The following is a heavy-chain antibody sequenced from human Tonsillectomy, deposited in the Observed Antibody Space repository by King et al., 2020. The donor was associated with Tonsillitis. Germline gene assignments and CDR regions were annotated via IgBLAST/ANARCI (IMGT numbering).Heavy chain of an antibody. J-gene: IGHJ4*02. CDR3: VSNEGAAAGTWDY. CDR1: GGSISSSSYY. D-gene: IGHD6-13*01. Sequence: QLQESGPGLVKPSETLSLTCTVSGGSISSSSYYWGWIRQPPGKGLEWIGSMYYSGSAYYNPSLESRVTISVDMSKNQFSLKLTSVTAADTAVYYCVSNEGAAAGTWDYWGQGTLVTVSS. CDR2: MYYSGSA. V-gene: IGHV4-39*01.